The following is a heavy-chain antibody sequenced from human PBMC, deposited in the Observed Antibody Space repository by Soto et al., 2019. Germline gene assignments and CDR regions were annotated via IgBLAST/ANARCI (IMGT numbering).Heavy chain of an antibody. Sequence: ASVKVSCKASGYTFTSYAMHWVRQAPGQRLEWMGLFNAGNGNTKYSQKFQGRVTMSVDTSKNDFFLTLRSVTAADTAVYSCARQSLRRPFGRLILVALDSWGLGSLVTVSS. CDR3: ARQSLRRPFGRLILVALDS. J-gene: IGHJ5*02. CDR1: GYTFTSYA. D-gene: IGHD3-16*02. CDR2: FNAGNGNT. V-gene: IGHV1-3*01.